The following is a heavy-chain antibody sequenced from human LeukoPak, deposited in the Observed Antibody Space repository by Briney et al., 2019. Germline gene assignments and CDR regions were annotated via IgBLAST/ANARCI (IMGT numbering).Heavy chain of an antibody. Sequence: GRSLRLSCAASGFSFSSYSMNWVRQAPGKGLEWVSVIYSGGSTYYADSVKGRFTISRDNSKNTLYLQMNSLRAEDTAVYYCARVPTMVRGVVDYWGQGTLVTVSS. CDR1: GFSFSSYS. CDR3: ARVPTMVRGVVDY. J-gene: IGHJ4*02. V-gene: IGHV3-53*01. D-gene: IGHD3-10*01. CDR2: IYSGGST.